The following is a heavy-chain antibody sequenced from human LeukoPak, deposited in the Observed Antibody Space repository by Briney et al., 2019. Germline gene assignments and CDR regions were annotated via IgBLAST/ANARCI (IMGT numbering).Heavy chain of an antibody. V-gene: IGHV3-9*01. Sequence: GRSLRLSCAASGFTFDDYAMHWVRQAPGKGLEWVSGISWNSGSIGYADSVKDRFTISRDNAKNSLYLQMNSLRAEDTAVYYCAKDRAHDYSNYEVDSWGQGTLVTVSS. CDR1: GFTFDDYA. CDR3: AKDRAHDYSNYEVDS. D-gene: IGHD4-11*01. CDR2: ISWNSGSI. J-gene: IGHJ4*02.